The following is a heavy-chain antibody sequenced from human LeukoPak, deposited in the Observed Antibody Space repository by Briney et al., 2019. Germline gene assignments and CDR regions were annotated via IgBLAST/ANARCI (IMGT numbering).Heavy chain of an antibody. D-gene: IGHD3-3*01. V-gene: IGHV3-23*01. CDR1: GFTFSSYA. Sequence: PGGSLRLSCAASGFTFSSYAMSWVRQAPGKGLEWVSAISGSGGSTYYADSVKGRFTISRDNAKNSLYLQMNSLRAEDTAVYYCARAVNFGAEVYDYWGQGTLVTVSS. CDR3: ARAVNFGAEVYDY. CDR2: ISGSGGST. J-gene: IGHJ4*02.